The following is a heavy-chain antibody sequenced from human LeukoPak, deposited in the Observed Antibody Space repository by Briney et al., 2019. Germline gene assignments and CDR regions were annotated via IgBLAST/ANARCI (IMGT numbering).Heavy chain of an antibody. V-gene: IGHV4-34*01. J-gene: IGHJ4*02. D-gene: IGHD6-19*01. CDR2: INHSGST. CDR1: GGSFSGYY. Sequence: SETLSLTCAVYGGSFSGYYWNWIRQPPGKGLEWIGEINHSGSTNYNPSLKSRVTISVDTSKNQFSLKLSSVTAADTAVYYCAGTPYSSGWEFDYWGQGTLVTVSS. CDR3: AGTPYSSGWEFDY.